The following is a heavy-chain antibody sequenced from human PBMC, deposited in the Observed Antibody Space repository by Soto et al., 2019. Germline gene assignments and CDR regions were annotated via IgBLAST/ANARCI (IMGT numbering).Heavy chain of an antibody. J-gene: IGHJ6*02. Sequence: GASVKVSWKASGYTFTSYDINWVRQATGQGLEWMGWMNPNSGNTGYAQKFQGRVTMTRNTSISTAYMELSSLRSEDTAVYYCARGVIAVAGYYYYYGMDVWGQGTTVTVSS. CDR2: MNPNSGNT. CDR1: GYTFTSYD. D-gene: IGHD6-19*01. V-gene: IGHV1-8*01. CDR3: ARGVIAVAGYYYYYGMDV.